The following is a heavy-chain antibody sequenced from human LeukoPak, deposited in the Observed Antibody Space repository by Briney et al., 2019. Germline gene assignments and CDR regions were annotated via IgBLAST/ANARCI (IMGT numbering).Heavy chain of an antibody. Sequence: PSETLSLTCSVSGGSMSSYYWSWIRQPAGKGLEWIGRIYPGGSTNYNPSLKSRVTMSVDTSKNQFSLKLSSVTAADTAVYYCVRDRPYSGSYQGPFDYWGQGTLVTVSS. CDR3: VRDRPYSGSYQGPFDY. J-gene: IGHJ4*02. D-gene: IGHD1-26*01. CDR2: IYPGGST. CDR1: GGSMSSYY. V-gene: IGHV4-4*07.